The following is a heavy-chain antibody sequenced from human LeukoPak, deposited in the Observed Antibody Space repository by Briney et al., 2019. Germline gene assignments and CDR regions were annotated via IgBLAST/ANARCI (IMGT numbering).Heavy chain of an antibody. J-gene: IGHJ4*02. CDR3: AKDYYGSGSYYDF. D-gene: IGHD3-10*01. Sequence: GGSLRLSCAASGFTFSSYAMSWVRRARGRGREWVSVLSASGGSTYYADSVKGRFTISRDNSKNTLYLQMNSLRAEDTAVYYCAKDYYGSGSYYDFWGQGTLVTVSS. CDR2: LSASGGST. CDR1: GFTFSSYA. V-gene: IGHV3-23*01.